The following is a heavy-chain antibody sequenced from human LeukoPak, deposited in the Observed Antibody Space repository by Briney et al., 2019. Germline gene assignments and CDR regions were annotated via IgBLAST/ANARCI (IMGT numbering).Heavy chain of an antibody. CDR1: GFTFSNYS. V-gene: IGHV3-23*01. Sequence: GGSLRLSCAASGFTFSNYSMSWVRQAPGKGLEWVSTISGTGGATYYADSVKGRFTISRDNSKNTLYLQMNSLRTEDTAVYYCAKDFVPRGGSYFPGFDYWGQGTLVIVSS. J-gene: IGHJ4*02. CDR3: AKDFVPRGGSYFPGFDY. CDR2: ISGTGGAT. D-gene: IGHD1-26*01.